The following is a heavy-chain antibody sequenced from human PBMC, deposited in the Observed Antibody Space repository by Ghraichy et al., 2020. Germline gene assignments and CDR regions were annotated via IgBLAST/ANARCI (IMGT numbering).Heavy chain of an antibody. CDR1: GFDFTSSA. CDR2: ISNVDGNTK. V-gene: IGHV3-30*02. J-gene: IGHJ4*02. D-gene: IGHD2-2*01. Sequence: GGSLRLSCAAAGFDFTSSAMDWLRQVPGKGLEWVAFISNVDGNTKNSVESVKGRFTISRDNSKNTVFLQMDSLRVEDTAVYYCARGAEYAFDLWGQGTLVTVSS. CDR3: ARGAEYAFDL.